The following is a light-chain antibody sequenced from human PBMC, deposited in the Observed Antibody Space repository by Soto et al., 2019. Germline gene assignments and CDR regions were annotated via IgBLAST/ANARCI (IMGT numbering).Light chain of an antibody. CDR2: GAS. CDR3: KQYASSPLT. J-gene: IGKJ4*01. V-gene: IGKV3-20*01. CDR1: QSVRSGY. Sequence: EIVLTQSPGTLSLSPGERATLSCRASQSVRSGYLAWYQQKPGQSPRLLIYGASGRATGIPDRFSGSGSGTDFTLTISRLEPEDFAVYYRKQYASSPLTFGGGPKSDIK.